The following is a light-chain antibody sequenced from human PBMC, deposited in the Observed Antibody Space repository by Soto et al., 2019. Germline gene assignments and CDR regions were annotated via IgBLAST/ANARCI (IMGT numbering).Light chain of an antibody. CDR2: DVS. Sequence: QSALTQPASVSGSPGQSITISCTGTSSDVGGYNYVSWYQQHPGKAPKFMIYDVSNRPSGVSNRFSGSKSGNTASLTISGLQAEDEADYYCCSYTTSNTRQIVLGTGARSAS. CDR1: SSDVGGYNY. CDR3: CSYTTSNTRQIV. J-gene: IGLJ1*01. V-gene: IGLV2-14*01.